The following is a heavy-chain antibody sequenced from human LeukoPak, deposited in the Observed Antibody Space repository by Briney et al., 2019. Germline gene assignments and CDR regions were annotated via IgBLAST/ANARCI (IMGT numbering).Heavy chain of an antibody. J-gene: IGHJ4*02. CDR1: GFTFSSYG. D-gene: IGHD2-21*02. V-gene: IGHV3-30*02. Sequence: PGGSLRLSCAASGFTFSSYGMHWVRRAPGKGLEWVAFIRYDGSNKYYADSVKGRFTISRDNSKNTLYLQMNSLRAEDTAVYYFPRDSSGDYDEENDYWAQGPVVTVSS. CDR2: IRYDGSNK. CDR3: PRDSSGDYDEENDY.